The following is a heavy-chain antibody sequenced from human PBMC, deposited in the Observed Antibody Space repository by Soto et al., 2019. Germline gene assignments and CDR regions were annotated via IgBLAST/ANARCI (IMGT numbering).Heavy chain of an antibody. CDR1: GASITTYY. CDR3: ARDLKEYCSDGKCNWFDP. CDR2: ISYSGST. J-gene: IGHJ5*02. D-gene: IGHD2-15*01. Sequence: SETLSLTCTVSGASITTYYWSWIRQPPGKGLEWIGYISYSGSTDYNPSLKSRVTISFDASKNQISLQVRSATAADAAVYYCARDLKEYCSDGKCNWFDPWGQGTLVTVS. V-gene: IGHV4-59*01.